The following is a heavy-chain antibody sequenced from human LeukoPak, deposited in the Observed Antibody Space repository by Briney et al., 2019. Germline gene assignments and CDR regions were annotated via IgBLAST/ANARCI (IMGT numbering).Heavy chain of an antibody. CDR2: LGRDTNNM. D-gene: IGHD3/OR15-3a*01. J-gene: IGHJ4*02. CDR1: GFSFSDYT. V-gene: IGHV3-48*01. Sequence: GGSLRLSCAASGFSFSDYTMNWVRQAPGKGLEWISYLGRDTNNMYYADSVKGRFTISRDNAKNSLYLQMSSLRAEDTAVYYCVRDRDWAFDYWGQGTLVTVSS. CDR3: VRDRDWAFDY.